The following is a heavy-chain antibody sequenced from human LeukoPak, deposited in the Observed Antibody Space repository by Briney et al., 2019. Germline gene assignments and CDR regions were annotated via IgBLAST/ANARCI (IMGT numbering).Heavy chain of an antibody. Sequence: PSETLSLTCTVSGGSISSYYWSCIRQPPGKGLEWIGYMFYSGSTNYNPSLQSRVTISINTSKNQFSLRLSSVTAADTAVYYCARDGDAGAFDIWGQGTMVTVSS. J-gene: IGHJ3*02. V-gene: IGHV4-59*01. D-gene: IGHD7-27*01. CDR3: ARDGDAGAFDI. CDR1: GGSISSYY. CDR2: MFYSGST.